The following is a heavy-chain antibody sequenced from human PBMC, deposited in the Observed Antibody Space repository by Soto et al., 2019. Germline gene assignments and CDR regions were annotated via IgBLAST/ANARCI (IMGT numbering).Heavy chain of an antibody. V-gene: IGHV4-31*03. D-gene: IGHD3-10*01. CDR3: ARGGAMVRGVTHDAFDI. CDR1: GGSISSGGYY. Sequence: QVQLQESGPGLVKPSQTLSLTCTVSGGSISSGGYYWSWIRQHPGKGLEWIGYIYYSGSTYYNPSLKSRVPISVDTSKNQFSLKLSSVTAADTAVYYCARGGAMVRGVTHDAFDIWGQGTMVTVSS. CDR2: IYYSGST. J-gene: IGHJ3*02.